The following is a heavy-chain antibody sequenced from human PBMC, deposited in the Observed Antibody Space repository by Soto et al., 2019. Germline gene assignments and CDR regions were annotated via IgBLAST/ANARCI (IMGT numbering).Heavy chain of an antibody. CDR2: IYHSGST. J-gene: IGHJ5*02. CDR3: ARGRVVRGFYCWFDP. Sequence: SETLSLTCAVSGGSISSGGYSWSWIRHPPGKGLEWIGYIYHSGSTYYNPSLKSRVTISVDRSKNQFSLKLSSVTAADTAVYYCARGRVVRGFYCWFDPWGQGTLVTVSS. CDR1: GGSISSGGYS. D-gene: IGHD3-10*01. V-gene: IGHV4-30-2*01.